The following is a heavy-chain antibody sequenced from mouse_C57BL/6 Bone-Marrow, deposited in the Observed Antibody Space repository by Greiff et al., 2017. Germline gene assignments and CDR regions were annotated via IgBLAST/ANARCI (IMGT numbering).Heavy chain of an antibody. CDR2: IRSRSSNYAT. CDR3: GSLYDVYAIDY. Sequence: EVQLVESGGGLVQPTGSLKLSCAASGFTFNTYAMHWVRQAPGKGLEWVARIRSRSSNYATYYTDSVKYRFTIAKDDSQSELYLQMSNLKSEDTAMYYCGSLYDVYAIDYWGQGTSVTVSS. D-gene: IGHD2-12*01. J-gene: IGHJ4*01. V-gene: IGHV10-3*01. CDR1: GFTFNTYA.